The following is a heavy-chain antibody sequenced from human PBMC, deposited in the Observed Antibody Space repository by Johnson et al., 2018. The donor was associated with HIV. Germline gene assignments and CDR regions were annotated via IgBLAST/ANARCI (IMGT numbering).Heavy chain of an antibody. CDR3: ARDGESQQLPWGDALDV. V-gene: IGHV3-74*01. J-gene: IGHJ3*01. CDR2: INSDGSST. D-gene: IGHD6-13*01. CDR1: GFTFRRYS. Sequence: MPLVASRGGLVQPVASLRLSCPASGFTFRRYSMHWVRQASGKGLVWASRINSDGSSTYFADSVKDRFYMSRDNSKNTLYLQMSILKVEDTAMYYCARDGESQQLPWGDALDVWGQGTMVIVSS.